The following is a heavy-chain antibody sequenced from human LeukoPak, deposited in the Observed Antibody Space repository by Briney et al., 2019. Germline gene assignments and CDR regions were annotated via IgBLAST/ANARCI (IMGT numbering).Heavy chain of an antibody. Sequence: GGSLRLSCAASGFTFSNYAMSWVRQAPGKGLEWVSSISSSADNTYHAGSVKGRFTISRDNSKNTLYLQMNSLRAEDTALYYCAKLTTWNTPYPIAYWGQGTLVTVSS. CDR3: AKLTTWNTPYPIAY. V-gene: IGHV3-23*01. J-gene: IGHJ4*02. CDR2: ISSSADNT. D-gene: IGHD4-17*01. CDR1: GFTFSNYA.